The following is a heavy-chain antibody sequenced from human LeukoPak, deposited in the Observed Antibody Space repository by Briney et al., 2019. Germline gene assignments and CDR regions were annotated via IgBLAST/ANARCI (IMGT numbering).Heavy chain of an antibody. J-gene: IGHJ4*02. CDR3: ARDASGYSSSCYFDY. CDR2: FDPEDAKT. V-gene: IGHV1-24*01. Sequence: ASVKVSCKVSGYTLTELSMHWVRQSPGKGLEWMGGFDPEDAKTIYAPKFQGRVTMTEDTSTDTAYMELTSLRSDDTAVYYCARDASGYSSSCYFDYWGQGTLVTVSS. CDR1: GYTLTELS. D-gene: IGHD6-13*01.